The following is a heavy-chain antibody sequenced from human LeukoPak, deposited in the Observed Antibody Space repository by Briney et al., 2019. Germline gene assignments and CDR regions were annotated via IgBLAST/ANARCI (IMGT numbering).Heavy chain of an antibody. J-gene: IGHJ5*02. CDR3: ARDYGGNSPWFDP. V-gene: IGHV3-53*01. Sequence: SGGSLRLSCAASGFTVSSNYMSWVRQAPGKGLEWVSVIYSGGSTYYADSEKGRFTISRDNSKNTLYLQMNSLRAEDTAVYYCARDYGGNSPWFDPWGQGTLVTVSS. CDR2: IYSGGST. D-gene: IGHD4-23*01. CDR1: GFTVSSNY.